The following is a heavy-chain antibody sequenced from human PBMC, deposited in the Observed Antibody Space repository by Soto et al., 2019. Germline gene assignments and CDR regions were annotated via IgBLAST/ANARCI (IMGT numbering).Heavy chain of an antibody. CDR3: ARDSRPTSYDYVWGTRVEWFDP. CDR2: INPSGGST. J-gene: IGHJ5*02. Sequence: ASVKVSCKASGYTFTSYYMHWVRQAPGQGLEWMGIINPSGGSTSYAQKFQGRVTMTRDTSTSTVYMELSSLRSEDTAVYYCARDSRPTSYDYVWGTRVEWFDPWGQGTLVTVSS. D-gene: IGHD3-16*01. V-gene: IGHV1-46*01. CDR1: GYTFTSYY.